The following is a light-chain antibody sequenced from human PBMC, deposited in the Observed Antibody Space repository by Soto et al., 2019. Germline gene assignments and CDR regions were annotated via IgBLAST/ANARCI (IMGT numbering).Light chain of an antibody. CDR1: QTISNY. Sequence: DIHMSPAPASLSAVVVDGVTITCRAGQTISNYVNWYQQKPGKAPKVLIYAASTLQSGVPSRFSGSGSGADFTLTISSLQPEDFATYACLQSYTIPWMFGQETLLEIK. CDR2: AAS. J-gene: IGKJ5*01. V-gene: IGKV1-39*01. CDR3: LQSYTIPWM.